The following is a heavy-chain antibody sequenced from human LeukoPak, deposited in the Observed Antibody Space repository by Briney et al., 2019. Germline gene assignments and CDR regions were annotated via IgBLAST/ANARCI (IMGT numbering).Heavy chain of an antibody. J-gene: IGHJ4*02. CDR2: IHSDGRVT. V-gene: IGHV3-74*01. CDR3: ARAQDTYNSLYFDY. CDR1: GFSFNNYW. Sequence: GGSLRLSCAGSGFSFNNYWMHWVRQAPGKGLVWVSRIHSDGRVTTYADSVKGRFTTSKDSARNTLYLQMNTLRVEDTAVYYCARAQDTYNSLYFDYWGQGALVTVPS. D-gene: IGHD5-24*01.